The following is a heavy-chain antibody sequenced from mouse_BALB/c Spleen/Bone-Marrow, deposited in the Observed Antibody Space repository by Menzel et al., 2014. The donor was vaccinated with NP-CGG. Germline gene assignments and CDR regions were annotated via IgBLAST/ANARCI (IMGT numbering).Heavy chain of an antibody. V-gene: IGHV1-26*01. CDR2: VNPYNGGT. CDR3: SRPIYDGYSAAMDY. Sequence: VQLKESGPDLVKPGASVKISCKASGYSFTGYYMHWVKQSPGKSLEWIGRVNPYNGGTSYNQKFKDKAILTVDKSSSTAYMELRSLTSEDSAVYYCSRPIYDGYSAAMDYWGQGTSVTVSS. J-gene: IGHJ4*01. D-gene: IGHD2-3*01. CDR1: GYSFTGYY.